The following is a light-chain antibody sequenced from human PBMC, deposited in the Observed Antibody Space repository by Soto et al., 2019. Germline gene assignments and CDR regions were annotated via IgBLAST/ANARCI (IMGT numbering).Light chain of an antibody. CDR1: QSISNW. J-gene: IGKJ4*01. CDR3: QQYYSTPLT. Sequence: DIQMTQSPSTLSASVVDRVTITCLASQSISNWLAWYQQKPGKAPKILIYKTSSLESGVPSRFSGSGSGTDFTLTISSLQAEDVAVYYCQQYYSTPLTFGGGTKVDIK. V-gene: IGKV1-5*03. CDR2: KTS.